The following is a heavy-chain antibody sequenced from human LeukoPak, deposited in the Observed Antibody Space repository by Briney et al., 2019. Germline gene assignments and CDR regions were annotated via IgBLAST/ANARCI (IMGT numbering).Heavy chain of an antibody. CDR1: GYTFTSYD. Sequence: ASVKVSCKASGYTFTSYDINWVRQATGQGLEWMGWMNPNSGNTGYAQKFQGRVTITADKSTSTAYMELSSLRSEDTAVYYCARAKNGIWGQGTMVTVSS. J-gene: IGHJ3*02. CDR3: ARAKNGI. CDR2: MNPNSGNT. V-gene: IGHV1-8*01. D-gene: IGHD2-8*01.